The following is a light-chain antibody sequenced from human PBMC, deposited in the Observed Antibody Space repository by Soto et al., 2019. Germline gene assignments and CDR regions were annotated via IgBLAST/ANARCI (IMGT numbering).Light chain of an antibody. Sequence: DIQMTQSPSTLSASVGDRVTITCRASRTVSRWLAWYQQKPGRAPQLLIEKASTLESGVPSRFSGSGSGTDFTLTINSLQPEDYATYYCQQFHSFPITFGQGTRLEI. CDR2: KAS. J-gene: IGKJ5*01. CDR3: QQFHSFPIT. CDR1: RTVSRW. V-gene: IGKV1-5*03.